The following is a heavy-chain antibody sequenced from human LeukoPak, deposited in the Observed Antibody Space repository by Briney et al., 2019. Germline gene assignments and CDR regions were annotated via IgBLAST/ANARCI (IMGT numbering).Heavy chain of an antibody. CDR1: GFTCSSYA. V-gene: IGHV3-30*04. J-gene: IGHJ3*02. Sequence: PGRSLRLSCASSGFTCSSYAMRWGRQAPSKRLGWVAIISYDGSNKYYADSMNGRITISRDNSKNTVYLKMKSVRSEDTGVYYCARARRVLAGSDVFDIWGQGTMVTVSS. CDR2: ISYDGSNK. CDR3: ARARRVLAGSDVFDI. D-gene: IGHD6-19*01.